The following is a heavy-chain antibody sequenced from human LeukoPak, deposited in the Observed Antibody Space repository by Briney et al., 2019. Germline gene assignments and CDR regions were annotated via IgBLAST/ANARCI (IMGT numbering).Heavy chain of an antibody. CDR3: AIDAGYCSGGSCSDLFDY. D-gene: IGHD2-15*01. CDR2: ISSSSSTI. J-gene: IGHJ4*02. Sequence: GGSLRLSCAASGFTFSSYSMNWVRQAPGKGLDWVSYISSSSSTIYYADSVKGRFTISRDNAKNSLYLQMNSLRAEDTAVYYCAIDAGYCSGGSCSDLFDYWGQGALVTVSS. V-gene: IGHV3-48*01. CDR1: GFTFSSYS.